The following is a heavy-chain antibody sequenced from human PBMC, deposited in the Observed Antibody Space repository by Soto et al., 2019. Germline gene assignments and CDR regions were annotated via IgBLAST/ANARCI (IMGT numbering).Heavy chain of an antibody. CDR3: ATAGPRGELLLSRGAFYI. J-gene: IGHJ3*02. CDR1: GGTFNSYA. D-gene: IGHD1-26*01. V-gene: IGHV1-69*01. CDR2: FFPLLGIA. Sequence: QVQLVQSGAEVKKPGSSVKVSCKASGGTFNSYAIHWVRLAAGQGLEWVGGFFPLLGIAHYAQKIQGRVMIIADDLKTTGYMELSSLSSKETAVYHCATAGPRGELLLSRGAFYIWGQGTVVTVSS.